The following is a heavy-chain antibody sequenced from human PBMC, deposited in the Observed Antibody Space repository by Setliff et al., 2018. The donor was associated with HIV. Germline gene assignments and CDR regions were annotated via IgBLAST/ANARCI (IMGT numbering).Heavy chain of an antibody. D-gene: IGHD6-6*01. CDR1: GVSVGSGDYY. J-gene: IGHJ4*02. V-gene: IGHV4-31*03. CDR3: ATRPRIAARPFDY. Sequence: KPSETLSLPCSVSGVSVGSGDYYWHWIRRHPEKALEWIGYIFHSGDTYYNPSLTSRISTSVDTSKNQFSLELTSLTAADTAVYYCATRPRIAARPFDYWGQGMLVTVSS. CDR2: IFHSGDT.